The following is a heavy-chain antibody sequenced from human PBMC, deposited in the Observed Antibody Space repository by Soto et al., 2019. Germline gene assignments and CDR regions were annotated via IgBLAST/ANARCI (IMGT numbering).Heavy chain of an antibody. CDR1: GGSISSGGYY. D-gene: IGHD3-3*01. V-gene: IGHV4-31*03. CDR2: IYYSGST. J-gene: IGHJ6*02. Sequence: SETLSLTCTVSGGSISSGGYYWSWIRQHPGKGREWIGYIYYSGSTYYNPSLTSRVTISVDTSKTQFSLKLSSVTAADTAVYYCAKDQDDFWSALYRRRDYYYYYGMDVWGQGTTVTGS. CDR3: AKDQDDFWSALYRRRDYYYYYGMDV.